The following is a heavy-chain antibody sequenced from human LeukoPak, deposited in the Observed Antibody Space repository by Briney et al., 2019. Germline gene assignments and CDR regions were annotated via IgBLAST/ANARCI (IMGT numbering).Heavy chain of an antibody. CDR1: GGSISSSSYY. CDR3: ARHPIIAAAGTDFDY. D-gene: IGHD6-13*01. V-gene: IGHV4-39*01. Sequence: SETLSLTCTVSGGSISSSSYYWGWIRQPPGKGLEWIGSIYYSGSTYYNPSLKSRVTISVDTSKNRFSLKLSSVTAADTAVYYCARHPIIAAAGTDFDYWGRGTLVTVSS. J-gene: IGHJ4*02. CDR2: IYYSGST.